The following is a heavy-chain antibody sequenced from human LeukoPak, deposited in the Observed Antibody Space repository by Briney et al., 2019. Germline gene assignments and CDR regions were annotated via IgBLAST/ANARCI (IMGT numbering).Heavy chain of an antibody. D-gene: IGHD3-10*01. J-gene: IGHJ4*02. V-gene: IGHV1-18*01. CDR3: ARDRYGSGSYYNVHYYFDY. Sequence: ASVKVSCKASGYTFTSYGISWVRQAPGQGLEWMGWISAYNGNTNYAQKLQGRVTMTTDTSTSTAYMELRSLRSDDTAVYYCARDRYGSGSYYNVHYYFDYWGQGTLVTVSS. CDR2: ISAYNGNT. CDR1: GYTFTSYG.